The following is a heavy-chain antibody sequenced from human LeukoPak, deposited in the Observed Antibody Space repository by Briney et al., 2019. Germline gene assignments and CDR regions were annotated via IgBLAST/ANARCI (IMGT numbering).Heavy chain of an antibody. V-gene: IGHV4-59*11. CDR3: AILEIEAAAYFYY. Sequence: SETLSLTCTVSGGSMSSHYWSWIRQPPGKGLEWIGYIYYSGTTNYNPSLKSRVTISVDTSKNQFSLKLSAVTAADTAIYYCAILEIEAAAYFYYWGEGNLVTVSS. CDR1: GGSMSSHY. D-gene: IGHD6-13*01. CDR2: IYYSGTT. J-gene: IGHJ4*02.